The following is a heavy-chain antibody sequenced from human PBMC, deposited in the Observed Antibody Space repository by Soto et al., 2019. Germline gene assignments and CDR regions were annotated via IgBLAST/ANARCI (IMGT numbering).Heavy chain of an antibody. J-gene: IGHJ4*02. CDR2: IYYSGST. V-gene: IGHV4-59*01. Sequence: SETLSLTCTVSGGSISSYYWSWIRQPPGKGLEWIGYIYYSGSTNYNPSLKSRVTISVDTSKNQFSLKLSSVTAADTAVYYCTGYDFWSGYDLSFDYWGQGTLVTVSS. CDR1: GGSISSYY. D-gene: IGHD3-3*01. CDR3: TGYDFWSGYDLSFDY.